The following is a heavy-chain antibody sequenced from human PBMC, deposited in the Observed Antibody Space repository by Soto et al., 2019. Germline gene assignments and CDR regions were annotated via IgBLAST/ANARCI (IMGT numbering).Heavy chain of an antibody. CDR3: ARVVVVVAFTFDY. Sequence: SETLSLTCAVYGGSFSGYYWSWIRQPPGKGLEWIGEINHSGSTNYNPSLKSRVTISVDTSKNQFSLKLSSVTAADTAVYYCARVVVVVAFTFDYWGQGTLVTVSS. CDR1: GGSFSGYY. CDR2: INHSGST. D-gene: IGHD2-15*01. J-gene: IGHJ4*02. V-gene: IGHV4-34*01.